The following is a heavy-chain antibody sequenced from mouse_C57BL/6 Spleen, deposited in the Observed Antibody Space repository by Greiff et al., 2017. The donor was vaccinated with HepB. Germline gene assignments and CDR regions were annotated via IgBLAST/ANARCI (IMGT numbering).Heavy chain of an antibody. CDR3: ARKDYDYDCAY. CDR1: GFSLTSYG. J-gene: IGHJ3*01. D-gene: IGHD2-4*01. Sequence: QVQLKESGPGLVQPSQSLSITCTVSGFSLTSYGVHWVRQSPGKGLEWLGVIWSGGSTDYNAAFISRLSISKDNSKSQVFFKMNSLQADDTAIYYCARKDYDYDCAYWGQGTLVTVSA. V-gene: IGHV2-2*01. CDR2: IWSGGST.